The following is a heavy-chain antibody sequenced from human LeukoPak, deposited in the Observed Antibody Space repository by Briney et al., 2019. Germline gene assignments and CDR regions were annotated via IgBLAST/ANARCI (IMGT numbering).Heavy chain of an antibody. CDR2: ISWISGSI. V-gene: IGHV3-9*03. J-gene: IGHJ5*02. Sequence: GGSLRLSCAASGFTFDDYAMHWVRQAPGKGLEWVSGISWISGSIGYADSVKGRFTISRDNAKNSLYLQMNSLRAEDMALYYCAKGPGAYYYGSGRFDPWGQGTLVTVSS. CDR1: GFTFDDYA. D-gene: IGHD3-10*01. CDR3: AKGPGAYYYGSGRFDP.